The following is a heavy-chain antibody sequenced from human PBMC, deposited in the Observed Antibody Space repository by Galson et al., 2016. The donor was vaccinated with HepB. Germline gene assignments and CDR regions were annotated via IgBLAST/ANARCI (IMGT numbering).Heavy chain of an antibody. Sequence: SLRLSCAASGFTFRTYAMNWVRQAPGGGLEWISAISNTATHYADSVKGRFTISRDTSTNTLYLHMSGLRAEDTAVYFCAKASRKSYYYLDHWGHGTRVSVSS. CDR2: ISNTAT. J-gene: IGHJ4*01. D-gene: IGHD3-10*01. CDR3: AKASRKSYYYLDH. CDR1: GFTFRTYA. V-gene: IGHV3-23*01.